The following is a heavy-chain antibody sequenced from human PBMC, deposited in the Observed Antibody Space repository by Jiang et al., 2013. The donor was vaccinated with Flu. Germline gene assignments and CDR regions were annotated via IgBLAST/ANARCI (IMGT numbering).Heavy chain of an antibody. Sequence: PGLVKPSETLSLTCAVSGYSISSGYYWGWIRQPPGKGLEWIGSIYHSGSTYYNPSLKSRVTISVDTSKNQFSLKLSSVTAADTAVYYCARRSGLVLYGMDVWGQGTTVTVSS. CDR2: IYHSGST. CDR3: ARRSGLVLYGMDV. J-gene: IGHJ6*02. D-gene: IGHD6-19*01. CDR1: GYSISSGYY. V-gene: IGHV4-38-2*01.